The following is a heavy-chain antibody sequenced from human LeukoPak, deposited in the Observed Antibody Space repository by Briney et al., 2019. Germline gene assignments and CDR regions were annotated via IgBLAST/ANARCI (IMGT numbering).Heavy chain of an antibody. J-gene: IGHJ1*01. Sequence: ASVKVSCKASGYTFTGYYMHWVRQAPGQGLEWMGWMSPNNSNTGYAQKFQGRVTITRDTSINTTYMELTSLISDDTAVYYCARAPEGYCSSTRCSTAEYFQHWGQGTLVTVSS. CDR2: MSPNNSNT. CDR3: ARAPEGYCSSTRCSTAEYFQH. D-gene: IGHD2-2*01. CDR1: GYTFTGYY. V-gene: IGHV1-8*03.